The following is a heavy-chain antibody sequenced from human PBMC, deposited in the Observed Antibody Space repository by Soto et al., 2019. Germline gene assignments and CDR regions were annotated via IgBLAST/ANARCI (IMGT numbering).Heavy chain of an antibody. CDR2: INHSGST. V-gene: IGHV4-34*01. D-gene: IGHD1-1*01. Sequence: SETLSLTCAVYGGSFSGYYWSWIRQPPGKGLEWIGEINHSGSTNYNPSLKSRVTISVDTSKNQFSLKLSSVTAADTAVYYCARGGWRNGYYYYYMDVWGKGTTVTVSS. J-gene: IGHJ6*03. CDR1: GGSFSGYY. CDR3: ARGGWRNGYYYYYMDV.